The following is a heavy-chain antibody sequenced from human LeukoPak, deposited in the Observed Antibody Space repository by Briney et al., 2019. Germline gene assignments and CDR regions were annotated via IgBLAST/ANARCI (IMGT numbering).Heavy chain of an antibody. CDR3: ARIGGSGSYSGHYFDH. J-gene: IGHJ4*02. Sequence: GGSLRLFCAASGFTFSTYWMHWVRRAPGKGLVWVSRISTDGSVTSYADSVKGRFTISRDNAKNTMYLQMNSLRAEDTAVYYCARIGGSGSYSGHYFDHWGQGTLVTVSS. CDR2: ISTDGSVT. D-gene: IGHD3-10*01. V-gene: IGHV3-74*01. CDR1: GFTFSTYW.